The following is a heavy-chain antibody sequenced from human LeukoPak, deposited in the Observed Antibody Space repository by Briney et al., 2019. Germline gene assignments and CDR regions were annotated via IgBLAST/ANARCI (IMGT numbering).Heavy chain of an antibody. CDR3: ARVLPSFDP. CDR2: IYTSGST. CDR1: GGSISSGSYY. J-gene: IGHJ5*02. Sequence: SQTLSLTCTVSGGSISSGSYYWSWIRQPAGKGLEWIGRIYTSGSTNYNPSLKSRVTISVDTSKNQFSLKLSSVTAADTAVYYCARVLPSFDPWGQGTLVTVSS. V-gene: IGHV4-61*02.